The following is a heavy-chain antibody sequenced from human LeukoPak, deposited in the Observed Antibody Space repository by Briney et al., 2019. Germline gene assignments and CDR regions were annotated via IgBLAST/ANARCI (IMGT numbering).Heavy chain of an antibody. Sequence: ASVKVSCKASGYTFTSYGISWVRQAPGQGLEWMGWISAYNGNTNYAQKLQGRVTMTTDTSTSTAYMELRSLRSDDTAVYYCARGYCTNGVCYTQNNYYYYYYMDVWGKGTTVTVSS. D-gene: IGHD2-8*01. CDR2: ISAYNGNT. CDR3: ARGYCTNGVCYTQNNYYYYYYMDV. V-gene: IGHV1-18*01. CDR1: GYTFTSYG. J-gene: IGHJ6*03.